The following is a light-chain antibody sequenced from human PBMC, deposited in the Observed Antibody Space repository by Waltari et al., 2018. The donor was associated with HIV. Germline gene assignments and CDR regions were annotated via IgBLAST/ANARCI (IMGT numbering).Light chain of an antibody. CDR2: RIH. Sequence: QSVLTQPPPVSGLPGQKVTIPCSGSNSDIGVTTVNCYQQFPGRAPKLVAYRIHQRPSGVPDRFSGSKSGTSASLAINGVQAEDEATYFCSAWDDTLHVVFGGGTKLTVL. V-gene: IGLV1-44*01. CDR1: NSDIGVTT. CDR3: SAWDDTLHVV. J-gene: IGLJ3*02.